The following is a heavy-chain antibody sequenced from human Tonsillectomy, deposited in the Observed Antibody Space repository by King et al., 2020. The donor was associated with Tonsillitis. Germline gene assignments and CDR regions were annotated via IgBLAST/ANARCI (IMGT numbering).Heavy chain of an antibody. CDR2: INYSGST. CDR1: GGSISIYY. CDR3: ERHGTSAITRPSALDY. V-gene: IGHV4-59*08. Sequence: VQLQESGPGLVKPSETLSLTCTVSGGSISIYYWSWIRPPPGKGLEWIGYINYSGSTNYNPTLKSRVTISVDTSTNQFSLRLNSVTAADTAVYYCERHGTSAITRPSALDYWGQGTVVTVSS. D-gene: IGHD1-1*01. J-gene: IGHJ4*02.